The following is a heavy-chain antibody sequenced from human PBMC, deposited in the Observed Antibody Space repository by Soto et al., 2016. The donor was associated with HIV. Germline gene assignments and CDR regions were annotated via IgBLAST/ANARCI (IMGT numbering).Heavy chain of an antibody. Sequence: EAQLVESGGALIKPGGSIRLSCAASGFTFNNAWMRWVRQAPGKGLEWVGRIKSKNDHKTTDYATSVKGRFSISRDDSKNXLYLEMNKLKIDDTGVYYCATDALPVTPIFGVPTRVGSYFNYMDVWGEGTTVTVS. CDR2: IKSKNDHKTT. CDR3: ATDALPVTPIFGVPTRVGSYFNYMDV. CDR1: GFTFNNAW. D-gene: IGHD3-3*02. V-gene: IGHV3-15*02. J-gene: IGHJ6*03.